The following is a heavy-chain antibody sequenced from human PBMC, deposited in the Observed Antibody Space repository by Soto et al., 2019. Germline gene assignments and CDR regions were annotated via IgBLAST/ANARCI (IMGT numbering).Heavy chain of an antibody. CDR3: AREDFYRFDY. CDR1: GFTFTSYW. CDR2: IKEDGSAK. V-gene: IGHV3-7*01. J-gene: IGHJ4*02. Sequence: VQLVESGGGLVQPGGSLRVSCAASGFTFTSYWMSWVRQAPGKGLEWVANIKEDGSAKYYLDSVKGRFTISRDNAKNSLYLQMNSLRAEDMAVYYCAREDFYRFDYWGQGNLVTVSS.